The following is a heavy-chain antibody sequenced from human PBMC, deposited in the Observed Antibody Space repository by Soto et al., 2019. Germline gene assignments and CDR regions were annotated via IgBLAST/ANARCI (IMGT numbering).Heavy chain of an antibody. V-gene: IGHV4-4*07. J-gene: IGHJ4*02. CDR1: GGSISSYY. CDR3: ARALYYYDSSGYHDYFDY. Sequence: NPSETLSLTCTVSGGSISSYYWSWIRQPAGKGLEWIGRIYTSGSTNYNPSLKSRVTMSVDTSKNQFSLKLSSVTAADTAVYYCARALYYYDSSGYHDYFDYWGQGTLVTVSS. D-gene: IGHD3-22*01. CDR2: IYTSGST.